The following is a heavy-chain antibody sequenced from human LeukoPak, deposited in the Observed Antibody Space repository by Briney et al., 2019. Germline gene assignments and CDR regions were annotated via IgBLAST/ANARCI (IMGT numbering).Heavy chain of an antibody. CDR1: GFTFGSYG. CDR3: AKDADDYVWGSYLH. J-gene: IGHJ4*02. Sequence: PGGSLRLSCAASGFTFGSYGMHWVRQAPGKGLEWVAVISYDGSNKYYADSVKGRFTISRDNSKNTLYLQMNSLRAEDTAVYYCAKDADDYVWGSYLHWGQGTLVTVSS. V-gene: IGHV3-30*18. D-gene: IGHD3-16*02. CDR2: ISYDGSNK.